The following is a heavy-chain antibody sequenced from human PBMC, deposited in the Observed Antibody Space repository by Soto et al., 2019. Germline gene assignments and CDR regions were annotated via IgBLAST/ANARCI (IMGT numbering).Heavy chain of an antibody. D-gene: IGHD2-2*01. CDR2: ISLYSDGT. V-gene: IGHV1-18*01. CDR3: ARVVPGAEAWFGT. J-gene: IGHJ5*02. Sequence: QVQRVQSGGEVKRPGASVTVSCKTSGYTFSNYGITWVRQAPGQPLEWLGWISLYSDGTNYAQKFQGRVSMTTDTSTTTAYMELRSLRSDDTAVYYCARVVPGAEAWFGTWGQGTLVTVSS. CDR1: GYTFSNYG.